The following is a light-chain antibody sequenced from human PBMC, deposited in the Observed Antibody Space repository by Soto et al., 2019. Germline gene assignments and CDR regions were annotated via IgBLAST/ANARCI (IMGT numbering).Light chain of an antibody. V-gene: IGKV1-5*01. J-gene: IGKJ1*01. CDR1: QTINTW. Sequence: DIQMTQSPSTLSASVGDRVTITCRASQTINTWLAWYQQKPGKAPKGLLFDASSLKTGVPSRFSGSGSGTEFTLTISSLQPDDFATYYCQQYDSYSSGTFGQGTKVEIK. CDR2: DAS. CDR3: QQYDSYSSGT.